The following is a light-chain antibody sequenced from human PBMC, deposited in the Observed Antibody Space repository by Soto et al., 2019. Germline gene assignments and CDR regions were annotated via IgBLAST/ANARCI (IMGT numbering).Light chain of an antibody. CDR3: CSYAGSRWM. J-gene: IGLJ3*02. Sequence: QSVLTQPASVSGSPGQSITVSCTGSSDDIGNFNLVSWYQQYPGKAPKLILYEVNKRPLGVSDRFSGSKSGNTASLTISGLQAEDEADYHCCSYAGSRWMFGGGTKVTVL. CDR1: SDDIGNFNL. CDR2: EVN. V-gene: IGLV2-23*02.